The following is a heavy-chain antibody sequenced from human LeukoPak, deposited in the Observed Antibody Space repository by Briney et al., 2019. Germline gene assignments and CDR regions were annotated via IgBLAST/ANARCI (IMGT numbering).Heavy chain of an antibody. CDR2: INHSGST. Sequence: SETLSLTCAVYGGSFSGYYWSWIRQPPGKGLEWIGEINHSGSTNYNPSLKSRVTISVDTSKNQFSLKLSSVTAADTAVYYCARGYYDFWSGYYNSHYFDYWGQGTLVTVSS. J-gene: IGHJ4*02. D-gene: IGHD3-3*01. CDR3: ARGYYDFWSGYYNSHYFDY. V-gene: IGHV4-34*01. CDR1: GGSFSGYY.